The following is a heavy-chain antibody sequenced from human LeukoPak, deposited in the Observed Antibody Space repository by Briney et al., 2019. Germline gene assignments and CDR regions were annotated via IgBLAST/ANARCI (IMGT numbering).Heavy chain of an antibody. V-gene: IGHV4-39*07. CDR2: IYYSGST. D-gene: IGHD1-26*01. J-gene: IGHJ3*02. CDR3: ARDRIVGAQEHDAFDI. CDR1: GASVSGSNYY. Sequence: PSETLSLTCAVSGASVSGSNYYWGWIRQPPGKGLEWIGSIYYSGSTYYNPSLKSRVTISVDTSKNQFSLKLSSVTAADTAVYYCARDRIVGAQEHDAFDIWGQGTMVTVSS.